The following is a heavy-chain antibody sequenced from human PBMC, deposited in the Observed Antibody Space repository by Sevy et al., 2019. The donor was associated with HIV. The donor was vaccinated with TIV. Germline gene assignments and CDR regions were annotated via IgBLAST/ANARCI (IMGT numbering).Heavy chain of an antibody. CDR2: ISSSSYI. CDR1: GFTFSSYS. D-gene: IGHD6-13*01. CDR3: ARDKGGVASFDY. J-gene: IGHJ4*02. V-gene: IGHV3-21*01. Sequence: GGSLRLSCAASGFTFSSYSMNWVRQAPGKGLEWVSSISSSSYIYYADSVKGRFTISRDNAKNSLYLQMNSLRAEDTAVYYCARDKGGVASFDYWGQGTLVTVSS.